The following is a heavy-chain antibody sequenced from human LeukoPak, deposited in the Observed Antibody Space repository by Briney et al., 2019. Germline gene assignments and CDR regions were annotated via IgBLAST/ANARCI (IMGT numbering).Heavy chain of an antibody. CDR2: IYYSGST. J-gene: IGHJ3*02. V-gene: IGHV4-59*01. D-gene: IGHD5-12*01. Sequence: PSETLSLTCTVSGGSISSYYWSWIRQPPGKGLKWIGNIYYSGSTNYNPSLKSRVTISVDTSKNQFSLKLSSVTAADTAVYYCARVGGYDYSDAFDIWGQGTMVTVSS. CDR3: ARVGGYDYSDAFDI. CDR1: GGSISSYY.